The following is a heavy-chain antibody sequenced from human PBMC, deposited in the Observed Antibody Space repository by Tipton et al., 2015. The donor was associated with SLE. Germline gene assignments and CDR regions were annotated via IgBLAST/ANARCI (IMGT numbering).Heavy chain of an antibody. D-gene: IGHD2-8*01. J-gene: IGHJ5*02. Sequence: TLSLTCTVSGGSISSRSYYWGWIRQSPGKGLEWIGTIYYSGSTYYNPSLKSRVTISVDTSKNRFSLKLRSVTAADTAVYYWARHTNGLSGWFDPWGQGTLVTVSS. CDR3: ARHTNGLSGWFDP. V-gene: IGHV4-39*01. CDR2: IYYSGST. CDR1: GGSISSRSYY.